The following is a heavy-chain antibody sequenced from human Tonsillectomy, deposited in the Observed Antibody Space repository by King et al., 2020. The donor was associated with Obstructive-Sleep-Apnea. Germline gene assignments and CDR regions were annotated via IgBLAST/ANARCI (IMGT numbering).Heavy chain of an antibody. CDR2: ISYDGSKE. D-gene: IGHD3-16*02. Sequence: VQLVESGGGVVQPGRSLRLSCAASGFTFSSYGMHWVRQAPGKGLEWVAVISYDGSKEYYADSVKGRFTISRDNSKNTLYLQMNSLRAEDTAVYYCAKGKLFGVVIGAGYRGQGNLVNVSS. V-gene: IGHV3-30*18. CDR3: AKGKLFGVVIGAGY. CDR1: GFTFSSYG. J-gene: IGHJ4*01.